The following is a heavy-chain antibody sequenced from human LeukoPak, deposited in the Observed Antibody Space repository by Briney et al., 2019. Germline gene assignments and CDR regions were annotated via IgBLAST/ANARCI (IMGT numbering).Heavy chain of an antibody. Sequence: SETLSLTCTVSGGSISSGDYYWSWIRQPPGKGLEWIGYIYYSGSTYYNPSLKSRVTISVYTSKNQFSLKLSSVTAADTAVYYCARVPIVVVGIFHYWGQGTLVTVSS. J-gene: IGHJ4*02. V-gene: IGHV4-30-4*08. CDR1: GGSISSGDYY. CDR2: IYYSGST. CDR3: ARVPIVVVGIFHY. D-gene: IGHD3-22*01.